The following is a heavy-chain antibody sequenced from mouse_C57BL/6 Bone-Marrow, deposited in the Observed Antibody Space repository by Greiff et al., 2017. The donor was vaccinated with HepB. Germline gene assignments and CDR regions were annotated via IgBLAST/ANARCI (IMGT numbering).Heavy chain of an antibody. CDR2: IHPNSGST. CDR1: GYTFTSYW. Sequence: QVQLKQPGAELVKPGASVKLSCKASGYTFTSYWMHWVKQRPGQGLEWIGMIHPNSGSTNYNEKFKSKATLTVDKSSSTAYMQLSSLTSEDSAVYYCARFLWLRDAMDYWGQGTSVTVSS. CDR3: ARFLWLRDAMDY. V-gene: IGHV1-64*01. D-gene: IGHD2-2*01. J-gene: IGHJ4*01.